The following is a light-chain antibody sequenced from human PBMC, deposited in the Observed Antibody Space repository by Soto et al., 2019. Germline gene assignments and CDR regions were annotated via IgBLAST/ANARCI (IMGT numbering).Light chain of an antibody. Sequence: EIQVTQSPTSLSASVGERITITCRASRSIGNNLNWYQQRPGKAPQLLIYAASSLQSGVPSRFSGSSSGTDFTVTINGLQPEDFATYYCQQSFSPHIAFGQGTRL. CDR3: QQSFSPHIA. CDR1: RSIGNN. CDR2: AAS. J-gene: IGKJ5*01. V-gene: IGKV1-39*01.